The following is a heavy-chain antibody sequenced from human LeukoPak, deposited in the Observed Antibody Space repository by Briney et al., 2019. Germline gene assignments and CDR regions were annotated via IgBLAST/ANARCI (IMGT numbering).Heavy chain of an antibody. CDR2: IASDVSST. J-gene: IGHJ4*02. CDR3: ARGRPHGNDY. D-gene: IGHD4-23*01. V-gene: IGHV3-74*01. Sequence: GGSLRLSCAASGFTFSSYWMNWVRQAPGKGLVWVSRIASDVSSTTYADSVKGRFSISRDNAKNTLYLQMNSLRVEDTAVYYCARGRPHGNDYWGQGTLVTVSS. CDR1: GFTFSSYW.